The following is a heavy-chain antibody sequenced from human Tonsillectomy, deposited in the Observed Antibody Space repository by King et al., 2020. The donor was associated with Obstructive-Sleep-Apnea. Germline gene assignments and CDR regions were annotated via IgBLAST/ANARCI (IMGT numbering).Heavy chain of an antibody. D-gene: IGHD3-10*01. CDR2: IYYSGIT. Sequence: VQLQESGPGLVKPSQTLSLTCIVSGGSISSGGYYLSWVRHHPGKGREWIGYIYYSGITYYNPYPKSRVTISVDTPKNQFSLKLISVTAADTAVYYCARGGGGSGNYWGQGTLVTVSS. V-gene: IGHV4-31*03. CDR1: GGSISSGGYY. J-gene: IGHJ4*02. CDR3: ARGGGGSGNY.